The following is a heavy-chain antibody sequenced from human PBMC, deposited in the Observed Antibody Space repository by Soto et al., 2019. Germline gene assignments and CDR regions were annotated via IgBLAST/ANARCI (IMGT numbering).Heavy chain of an antibody. V-gene: IGHV3-9*01. CDR1: GFTFDDYA. CDR2: ISWNSGSI. CDR3: AKEAHDYGDKKPVVFDY. J-gene: IGHJ4*02. Sequence: SLRLSCAASGFTFDDYAMHWVRQAPGKGLEWVSGISWNSGSIGYADSVKGRFTISRDNAKNSLYLQMNSLRAEDTALYYCAKEAHDYGDKKPVVFDYWGQGPLVTV. D-gene: IGHD4-17*01.